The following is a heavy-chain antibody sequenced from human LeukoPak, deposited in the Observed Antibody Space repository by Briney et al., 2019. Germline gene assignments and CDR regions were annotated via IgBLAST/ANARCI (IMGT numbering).Heavy chain of an antibody. Sequence: PSETLSLTCTVSGGSISSFYCSWIRQPPAKGLEWIGYVHDTGKTDYTSSLKSRLTISINSSNNQFSLRMNSVTAADAAVYYWASLTLADTSRYGEFDYWGQGTVVTVSS. CDR1: GGSISSFY. J-gene: IGHJ4*02. CDR3: ASLTLADTSRYGEFDY. CDR2: VHDTGKT. D-gene: IGHD3-22*01. V-gene: IGHV4-59*08.